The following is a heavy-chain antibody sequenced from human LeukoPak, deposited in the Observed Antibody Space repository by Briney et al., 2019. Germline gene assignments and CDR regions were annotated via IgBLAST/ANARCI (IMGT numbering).Heavy chain of an antibody. CDR2: INPNSGGT. CDR3: ARDIWFGDSDY. J-gene: IGHJ4*02. CDR1: GYTFTSYG. D-gene: IGHD3-10*01. Sequence: GASVKVSCKASGYTFTSYGISWVRQAPGQGLEWMGWINPNSGGTNYAQKFQGRVTMTRDTSISTAYMELSRLRSDDTAVYYCARDIWFGDSDYWGQGTLVTVSS. V-gene: IGHV1-2*02.